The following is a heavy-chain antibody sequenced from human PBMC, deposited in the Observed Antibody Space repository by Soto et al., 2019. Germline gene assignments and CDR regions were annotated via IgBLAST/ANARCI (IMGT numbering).Heavy chain of an antibody. CDR3: AKDHLIVVVTDAYNWFDP. Sequence: LRLSCAASGFTFSSYWMTWVRQAPGKGLEWVANIKQDGSEKYYVDSVKGRFTISRDNAKNSLYLQMNSLRAEDTAVYYCAKDHLIVVVTDAYNWFDPWGQGTLVTVSS. CDR2: IKQDGSEK. J-gene: IGHJ5*02. CDR1: GFTFSSYW. D-gene: IGHD2-21*02. V-gene: IGHV3-7*03.